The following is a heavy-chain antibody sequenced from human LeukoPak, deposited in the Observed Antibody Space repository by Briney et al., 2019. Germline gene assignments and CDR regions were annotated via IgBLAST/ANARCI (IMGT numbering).Heavy chain of an antibody. CDR1: GFTFSSYS. Sequence: GGSLRLSCAASGFTFSSYSMNWVRQAPGKGLEWVSYISSSSSTIYYADSVKGRFTISRDNSKNTLYLQMNSLRAEDTAVYYCARDQGRITMVRGVIDYWGQGTLVTVSS. J-gene: IGHJ4*02. D-gene: IGHD3-10*01. V-gene: IGHV3-48*01. CDR3: ARDQGRITMVRGVIDY. CDR2: ISSSSSTI.